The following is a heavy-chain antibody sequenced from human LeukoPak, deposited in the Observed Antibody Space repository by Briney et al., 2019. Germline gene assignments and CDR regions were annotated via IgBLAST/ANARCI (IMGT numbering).Heavy chain of an antibody. Sequence: GGSLRLSCAASGFTFSNYARSWVRQAPGKGLEWVSDISGSGGSTYYADSVKGRFTISRDNSKNTLYLQMNSLRAEDTAVYYCAKSPSYCGDDCYHGTDYWGQGTLVTVSS. D-gene: IGHD2-21*01. CDR1: GFTFSNYA. V-gene: IGHV3-23*01. CDR2: ISGSGGST. CDR3: AKSPSYCGDDCYHGTDY. J-gene: IGHJ4*02.